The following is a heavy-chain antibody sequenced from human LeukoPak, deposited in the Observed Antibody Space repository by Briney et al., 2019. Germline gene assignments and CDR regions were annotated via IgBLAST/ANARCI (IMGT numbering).Heavy chain of an antibody. Sequence: GASVKVSCKASGYTFTGYYMHWVRQAPGQGLEWMGWINPNSGGTNYAQKFQGRVTMTRGKSISTAYMELSRLRSDDTAVYYCARDGIAAAVSPYYYYGMDVWGQGTTVTVSS. V-gene: IGHV1-2*02. CDR3: ARDGIAAAVSPYYYYGMDV. D-gene: IGHD6-13*01. CDR1: GYTFTGYY. CDR2: INPNSGGT. J-gene: IGHJ6*02.